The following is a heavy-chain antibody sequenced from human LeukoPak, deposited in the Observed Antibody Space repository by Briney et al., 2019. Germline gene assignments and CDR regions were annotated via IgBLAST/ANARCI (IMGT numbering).Heavy chain of an antibody. CDR1: GFTFNSYA. V-gene: IGHV3-30-3*01. CDR3: ARDRDHYGSGSSRFDP. CDR2: ILYDGSNK. J-gene: IGHJ5*02. D-gene: IGHD3-10*01. Sequence: GGSLRLSCAASGFTFNSYAMHWVRQAPGKGLEWVAVILYDGSNKNSADSAKGRFTISRDNSKNTLYLQMNSLKSEDTAVYYCARDRDHYGSGSSRFDPWGQGTLVTVSS.